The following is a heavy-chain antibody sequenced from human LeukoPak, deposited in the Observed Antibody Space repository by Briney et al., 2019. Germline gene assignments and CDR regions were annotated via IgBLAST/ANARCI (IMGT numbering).Heavy chain of an antibody. CDR1: GGSISSHY. CDR3: ARALFGRPETLFDY. J-gene: IGHJ4*02. D-gene: IGHD2-21*01. CDR2: IYYSGST. V-gene: IGHV4-59*11. Sequence: PSETLSLTCTVPGGSISSHYWSWIRQPPGKGLEWVGYIYYSGSTNYNPSLKSRVTISVDTSKNQFSLKLSSVTAADTAVYYCARALFGRPETLFDYWGQGTLVTVSS.